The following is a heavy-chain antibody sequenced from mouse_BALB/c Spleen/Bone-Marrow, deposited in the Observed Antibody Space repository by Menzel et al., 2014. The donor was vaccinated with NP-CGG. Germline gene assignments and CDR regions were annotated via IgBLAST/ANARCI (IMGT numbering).Heavy chain of an antibody. CDR3: ARDTMITYYYAMDY. J-gene: IGHJ4*01. D-gene: IGHD2-4*01. V-gene: IGHV5-6*01. Sequence: EVQLVESGGDLVKPGGSLKLSCAASGFTFSSYGMSWVRQTPDKRLEWVATISSGGGYTYYPDSVKGRFTISRDNAKNTLYQQMSSLKSEDTAMYYCARDTMITYYYAMDYWGQGTSVTVSS. CDR1: GFTFSSYG. CDR2: ISSGGGYT.